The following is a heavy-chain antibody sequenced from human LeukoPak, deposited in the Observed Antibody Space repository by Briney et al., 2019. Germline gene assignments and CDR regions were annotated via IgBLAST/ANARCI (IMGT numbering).Heavy chain of an antibody. D-gene: IGHD5-24*01. CDR3: TTDRGMTTMSIFGY. V-gene: IGHV3-15*01. CDR2: IKSKTDGGTI. CDR1: GFTFSNGW. Sequence: GGSLRLPCAASGFTFSNGWMTWVRQAPGKGLEWVGRIKSKTDGGTIDYAAPVKGRFTISRDDSKNTLYLQMKSLRTEDTAVYYCTTDRGMTTMSIFGYWGQGTLVTVSS. J-gene: IGHJ4*02.